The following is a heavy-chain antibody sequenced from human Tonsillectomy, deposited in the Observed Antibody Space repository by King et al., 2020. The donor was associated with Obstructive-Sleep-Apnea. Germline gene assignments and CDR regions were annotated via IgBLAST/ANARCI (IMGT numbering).Heavy chain of an antibody. Sequence: QLQESGPGLVKPAETLSLTCTVSGGSISNSTYFWGWIRQPPGKGLEWIGSLYYTGNTYNPSLKSRVTISVDTYKKQFSLRLSSVTAADTAVYYCARELGGWHFFDFWGQGTLVTVSS. J-gene: IGHJ4*02. V-gene: IGHV4-39*07. CDR3: ARELGGWHFFDF. D-gene: IGHD6-19*01. CDR2: LYYTGNT. CDR1: GGSISNSTYF.